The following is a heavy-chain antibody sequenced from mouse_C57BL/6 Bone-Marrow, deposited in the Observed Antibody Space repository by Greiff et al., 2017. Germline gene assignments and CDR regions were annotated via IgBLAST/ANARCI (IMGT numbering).Heavy chain of an antibody. J-gene: IGHJ4*01. CDR1: GFTIKDDY. V-gene: IGHV14-4*01. Sequence: VQLQQSGAELVRPGASVKLSCTASGFTIKDDYMHWVKQRPEQGLEWIGWIDPKNGDTESASKFPGKATITADTSSNTAYLQLSSLTSEDTAVYYCTSITTVAYYAMDDGGQGNSVTVSS. CDR3: TSITTVAYYAMDD. D-gene: IGHD1-1*01. CDR2: IDPKNGDT.